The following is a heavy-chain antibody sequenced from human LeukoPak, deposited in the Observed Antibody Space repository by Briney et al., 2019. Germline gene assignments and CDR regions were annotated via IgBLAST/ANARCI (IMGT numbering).Heavy chain of an antibody. CDR3: ARGTSDSSGYSFDY. CDR1: GGSISSSSYY. V-gene: IGHV4-39*07. J-gene: IGHJ4*02. CDR2: IYYSGST. Sequence: PSETLSLTCTVSGGSISSSSYYWGWIRQPPGKGLEWIGSIYYSGSTYYNPSLKSRVTISVDTSKNQSSLKLSSVTAADTAVYYCARGTSDSSGYSFDYWGQGTLVTVSS. D-gene: IGHD3-22*01.